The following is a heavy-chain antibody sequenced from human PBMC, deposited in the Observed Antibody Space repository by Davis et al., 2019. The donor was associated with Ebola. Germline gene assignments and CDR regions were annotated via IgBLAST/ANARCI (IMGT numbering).Heavy chain of an antibody. D-gene: IGHD3-10*01. V-gene: IGHV3-7*01. J-gene: IGHJ4*02. Sequence: PGGSLRLSCAASGFTFSSYWMNWVRQAPGKGLEWVANIGKDGSEKYYVDSVKGRFTISRDNAKNSLYLQMNSLRAEDPAVYYCARSGSLHFDYWGQGTLVTVSS. CDR2: IGKDGSEK. CDR3: ARSGSLHFDY. CDR1: GFTFSSYW.